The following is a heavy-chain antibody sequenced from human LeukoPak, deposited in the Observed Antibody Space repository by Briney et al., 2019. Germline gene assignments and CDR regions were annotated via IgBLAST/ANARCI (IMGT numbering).Heavy chain of an antibody. V-gene: IGHV4-59*12. CDR1: GGSISSYY. J-gene: IGHJ4*02. CDR3: AREGDY. Sequence: SETLSLTCTVSGGSISSYYWSWIRQPPGKGLEWIGYIYYSGSTNYNPSLKSRVTISVDTSKNQFSLKLSSVTAADTAVYYCAREGDYWGQGTLVTVSS. CDR2: IYYSGST.